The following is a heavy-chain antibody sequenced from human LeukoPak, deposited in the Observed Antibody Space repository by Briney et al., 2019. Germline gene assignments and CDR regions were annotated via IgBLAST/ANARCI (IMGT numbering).Heavy chain of an antibody. D-gene: IGHD4-17*01. CDR3: ARVPTVTFFDH. CDR2: IYYSVST. V-gene: IGHV4-39*07. CDR1: GFTFSSYG. J-gene: IGHJ4*02. Sequence: GSLRLSCAASGFTFSSYGMSWLRQPPGKGLEWIGSIYYSVSTYDNPSLKSRVTISVDTSKNQFSLKLSSVTAADTAVYYCARVPTVTFFDHWGQGTLVTVSS.